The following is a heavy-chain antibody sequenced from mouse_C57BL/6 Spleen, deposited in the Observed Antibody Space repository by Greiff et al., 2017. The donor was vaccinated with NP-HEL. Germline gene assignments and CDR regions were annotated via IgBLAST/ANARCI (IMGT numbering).Heavy chain of an antibody. J-gene: IGHJ2*01. CDR3: ARGAGNYLYYFDY. CDR1: GYTFTSYW. Sequence: VQLQQPGAELVMPGASVKLSCKASGYTFTSYWMHWVKQRPGQGLEWIGEIDPSDSYTNYNQKFKGKSTLTVDKSSRTAYMQLSSLTSEDSAVYYCARGAGNYLYYFDYWGQGTTLTVSS. V-gene: IGHV1-69*01. CDR2: IDPSDSYT. D-gene: IGHD2-1*01.